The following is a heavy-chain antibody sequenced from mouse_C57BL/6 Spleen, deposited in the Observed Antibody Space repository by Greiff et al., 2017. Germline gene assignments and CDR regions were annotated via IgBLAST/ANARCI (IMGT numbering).Heavy chain of an antibody. V-gene: IGHV1-18*01. J-gene: IGHJ2*01. Sequence: VQLQQSGPELVKPGASVKIPCKASGYTFTDYNMDWVKQSHGKSLEWIGEINPNNGGTIYNQKFKGKATMTVDKSSSTAYMELRSLTSEDTAVYYCERMGLGLSDDWGQGTTLTVSS. CDR1: GYTFTDYN. CDR2: INPNNGGT. CDR3: ERMGLGLSDD. D-gene: IGHD4-1*01.